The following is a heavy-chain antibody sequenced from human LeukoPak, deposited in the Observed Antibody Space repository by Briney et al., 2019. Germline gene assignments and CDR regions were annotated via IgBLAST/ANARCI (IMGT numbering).Heavy chain of an antibody. CDR2: ISAYNGNT. J-gene: IGHJ4*02. V-gene: IGHV1-18*01. Sequence: ASVKVSCKASGYTFTSYGISWVRQAPGQGLEWMGWISAYNGNTNYAQKLQGRVTMTTDTSTSTAYMELRSLRSDDTAVYYCARVLSPRGVTGTSDPPGIFDYWGQGTLVTVSS. CDR3: ARVLSPRGVTGTSDPPGIFDY. CDR1: GYTFTSYG. D-gene: IGHD1/OR15-1a*01.